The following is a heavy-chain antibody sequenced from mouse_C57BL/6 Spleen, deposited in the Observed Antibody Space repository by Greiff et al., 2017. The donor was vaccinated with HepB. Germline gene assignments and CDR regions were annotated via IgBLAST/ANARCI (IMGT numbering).Heavy chain of an antibody. J-gene: IGHJ4*01. CDR2: IDPSDSYT. Sequence: VQLQQPGAELVMPGASVKLSCKASGYTFTSYWMHWVKQRPGQGLEWIGEIDPSDSYTNYNQKFKGKSTLTVDKSSSTAYMQLSSLTSEDSAVYYCARPDDDGYAMDYWGQGTSVTVSS. D-gene: IGHD2-12*01. CDR3: ARPDDDGYAMDY. CDR1: GYTFTSYW. V-gene: IGHV1-69*01.